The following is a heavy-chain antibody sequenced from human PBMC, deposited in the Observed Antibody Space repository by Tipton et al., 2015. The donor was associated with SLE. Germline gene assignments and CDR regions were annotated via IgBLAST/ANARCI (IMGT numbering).Heavy chain of an antibody. CDR2: ISYDGSNK. Sequence: SLRLSCAASGFTFSSYAMHWVRQAPGKGLEWVAVISYDGSNKYYADSVKGRFTISRDNSKNTLYLQMNSLRAEDTAVYYCARDQGYYDSSGYPYWDQGTLVTVSS. CDR1: GFTFSSYA. V-gene: IGHV3-30-3*01. CDR3: ARDQGYYDSSGYPY. D-gene: IGHD3-22*01. J-gene: IGHJ4*02.